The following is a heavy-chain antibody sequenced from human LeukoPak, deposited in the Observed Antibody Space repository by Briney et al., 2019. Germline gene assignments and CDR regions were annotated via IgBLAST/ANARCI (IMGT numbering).Heavy chain of an antibody. CDR1: GGSISSSSDY. V-gene: IGHV4-39*01. J-gene: IGHJ4*02. CDR2: IYYSGST. D-gene: IGHD6-19*01. CDR3: ASREEYSSGWYSDY. Sequence: SETLSLTCTVSGGSISSSSDYWGWIRQPPGKVLELVGRIYYSGSTYYNPSLTSRVTISVDTSKNQFSLKLSSVTAADTAVYYCASREEYSSGWYSDYWGQGTLVTVSS.